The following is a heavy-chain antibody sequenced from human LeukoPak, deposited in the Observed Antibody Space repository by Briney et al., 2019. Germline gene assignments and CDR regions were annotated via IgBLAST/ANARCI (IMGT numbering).Heavy chain of an antibody. CDR3: ARCRRGAEGFGELS. Sequence: GETLKISCKGSGYSFTNYWIAWVRQMPGKGLEWMGIIYPGDSDTRHSPSFQGQVTISADRSISTAYLQWSSLKASDTAMYYCARCRRGAEGFGELSWGQGTLVTVSS. CDR1: GYSFTNYW. D-gene: IGHD3-10*01. J-gene: IGHJ4*02. V-gene: IGHV5-51*01. CDR2: IYPGDSDT.